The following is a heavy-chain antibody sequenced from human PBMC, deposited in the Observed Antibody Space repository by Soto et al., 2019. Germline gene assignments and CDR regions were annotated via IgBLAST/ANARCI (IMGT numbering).Heavy chain of an antibody. D-gene: IGHD2-15*01. J-gene: IGHJ6*02. CDR2: FYDSGST. CDR1: CGSISNLY. V-gene: IGHV4-59*08. Sequence: TSETISLPCTVSCGSISNLYWRRIRQPQRKGLEWIGHFYDSGSTNYNPSLKSRVTISVDMSKNQFSLKLNSVTAADTAVYYCARGRYCSGGRCYYNGMDVWGQGTTVTVSS. CDR3: ARGRYCSGGRCYYNGMDV.